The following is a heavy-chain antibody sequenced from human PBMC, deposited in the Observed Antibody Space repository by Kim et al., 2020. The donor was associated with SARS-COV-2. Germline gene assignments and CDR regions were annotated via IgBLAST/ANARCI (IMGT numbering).Heavy chain of an antibody. Sequence: GGTNYAQEFQGRVTMTRDTSINTDYIELSRLRSDDTAVYYCASSSSWHFYYWGQGTLVTVSS. D-gene: IGHD6-13*01. CDR3: ASSSSWHFYY. V-gene: IGHV1-2*02. CDR2: GGT. J-gene: IGHJ4*02.